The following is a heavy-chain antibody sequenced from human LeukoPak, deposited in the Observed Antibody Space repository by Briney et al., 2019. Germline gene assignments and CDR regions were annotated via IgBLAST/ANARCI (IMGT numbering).Heavy chain of an antibody. V-gene: IGHV3-7*01. CDR1: GFTFSSYW. J-gene: IGHJ4*02. D-gene: IGHD3-10*01. CDR2: IKQDGSEK. Sequence: PGGSLRLSCAASGFTFSSYWMSWVRQAPGKGLEWVANIKQDGSEKYYVDSVKGRVTISRDNAKNSLYLQMNSLRAEDTAVYYCARDRGWPNYYFDYWGQGTLVTVSS. CDR3: ARDRGWPNYYFDY.